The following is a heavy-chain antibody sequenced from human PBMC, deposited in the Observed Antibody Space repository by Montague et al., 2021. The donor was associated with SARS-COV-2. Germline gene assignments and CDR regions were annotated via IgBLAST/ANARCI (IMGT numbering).Heavy chain of an antibody. CDR1: GFAFSDYY. Sequence: SLSLSWSASGFAFSDYYMSWIRQAPGKGLEWVSYISSISSHTNYAASVKGRFTISRDNAKNSLFLQMSSLSAEDTAVYYCARVDCSSTSCYMPLNHYYYYYMDVWGKGTTVTVSS. J-gene: IGHJ6*03. CDR2: ISSISSHT. V-gene: IGHV3-11*05. CDR3: ARVDCSSTSCYMPLNHYYYYYMDV. D-gene: IGHD2-2*02.